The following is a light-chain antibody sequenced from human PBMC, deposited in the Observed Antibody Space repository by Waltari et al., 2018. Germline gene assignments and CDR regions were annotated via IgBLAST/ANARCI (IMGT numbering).Light chain of an antibody. CDR1: QSVLYSSNSKNS. J-gene: IGKJ1*01. Sequence: DIVMTQSPDSLAVSLCERATINCKSSQSVLYSSNSKNSLAWYQTKPGQPPKLLIYWASTREFGVPDRFSGSGSGTDFTLTISSLQAEDVAVYYCQQYYSTPWTFGRGTKVEIK. CDR3: QQYYSTPWT. CDR2: WAS. V-gene: IGKV4-1*01.